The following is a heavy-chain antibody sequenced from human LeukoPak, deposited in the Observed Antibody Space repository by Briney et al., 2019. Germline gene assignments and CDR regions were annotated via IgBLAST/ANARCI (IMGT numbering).Heavy chain of an antibody. CDR3: ARAQLNLVVDFGMGV. D-gene: IGHD2-2*01. Sequence: SETLSLTCTVSGGSISTYYWTWIRQPPGKGLEWIGYISYSGSTNYNPSLTSRVTFSVDTSKSQFSLKLSSVTAADSAVYYCARAQLNLVVDFGMGVWGQGTTVTVSS. J-gene: IGHJ6*02. V-gene: IGHV4-59*01. CDR2: ISYSGST. CDR1: GGSISTYY.